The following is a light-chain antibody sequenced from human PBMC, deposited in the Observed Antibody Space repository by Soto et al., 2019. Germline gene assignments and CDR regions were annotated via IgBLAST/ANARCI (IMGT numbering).Light chain of an antibody. CDR3: QSYDSSLSGSV. CDR1: SSNIGAGYD. Sequence: QSVLTQPPSVSGAPGQRVTISCTGSSSNIGAGYDVHWYQQLPGTAPKLLIYGNSNRPSGVPDRFSGSKSGEADYYCQSYDSSLSGSVFGGGTKLTVL. J-gene: IGLJ2*01. CDR2: GNS. V-gene: IGLV1-40*01.